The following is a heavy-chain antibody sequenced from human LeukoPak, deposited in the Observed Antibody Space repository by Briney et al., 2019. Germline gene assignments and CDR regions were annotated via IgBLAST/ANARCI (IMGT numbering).Heavy chain of an antibody. Sequence: PGGSLRLSCAASGFTFSNYSMSWVRQAPGKGLEWVSSISTTSVYIYYADSVKGRFTISRDNAKHSLFLQMNSLRAEDTAVYYCARGTQRYNWFDPWGQGTLVTVS. CDR3: ARGTQRYNWFDP. J-gene: IGHJ5*02. CDR1: GFTFSNYS. V-gene: IGHV3-21*01. CDR2: ISTTSVYI.